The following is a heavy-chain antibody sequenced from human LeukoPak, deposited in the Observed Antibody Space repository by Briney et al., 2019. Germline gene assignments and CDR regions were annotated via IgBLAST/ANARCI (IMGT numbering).Heavy chain of an antibody. CDR2: INHSGST. D-gene: IGHD4-17*01. V-gene: IGHV4-34*01. J-gene: IGHJ6*02. CDR3: ARGAYGDYSGVFYYYYGMDV. Sequence: SETLSLTCAVYGGSFSGYYWSWIRQPPGKGLEWIGEINHSGSTNYNPPLKSRVTISVDTSKNQFSLKLSSVTAADTAVYYCARGAYGDYSGVFYYYYGMDVWGQGTTVTVSS. CDR1: GGSFSGYY.